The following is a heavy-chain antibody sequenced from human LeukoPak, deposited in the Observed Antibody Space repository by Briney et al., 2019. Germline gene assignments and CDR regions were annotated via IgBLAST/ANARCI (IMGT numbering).Heavy chain of an antibody. CDR1: GVPIRTYY. CDR3: ANYDGAPRS. CDR2: IYHTGST. D-gene: IGHD3-16*01. V-gene: IGHV4-59*08. J-gene: IGHJ4*02. Sequence: SETLSLTCSVSGVPIRTYYWTWFRQPPGKGLEWIGYIYHTGSTNYNPSLKSRVTLSIDTSRSQVSLRLTSVTAADTAVYYCANYDGAPRSWGQGTLVTVSS.